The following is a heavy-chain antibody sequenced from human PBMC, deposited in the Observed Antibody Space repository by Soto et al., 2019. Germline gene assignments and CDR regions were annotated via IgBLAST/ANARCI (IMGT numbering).Heavy chain of an antibody. D-gene: IGHD3-10*01. Sequence: QVQLQESGPGLVKPSQTLSLTCTVSGDSITSGGYYWTWIRQHPGKGLEWIGYISYSGVTYYNPSLKSRVTISVDTSKNRCALKGGSVAAADTAVDYCARDLRGRGWGRFDPWGQGTLVTVSS. V-gene: IGHV4-31*03. J-gene: IGHJ5*02. CDR3: ARDLRGRGWGRFDP. CDR1: GDSITSGGYY. CDR2: ISYSGVT.